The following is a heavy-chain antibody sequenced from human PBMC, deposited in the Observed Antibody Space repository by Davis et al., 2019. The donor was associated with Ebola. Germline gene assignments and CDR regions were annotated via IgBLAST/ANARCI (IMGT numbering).Heavy chain of an antibody. D-gene: IGHD6-19*01. V-gene: IGHV3-73*01. J-gene: IGHJ4*02. Sequence: GESLKISCAASGFTVSSNYMSWVRQASGKGLEWVGRIRSKANSYATAYAASVKGRFTISRDDSKNTAYLQMNSLKTEDTAVYYCISSAVAGTYDYWGQGTLVTVSS. CDR3: ISSAVAGTYDY. CDR1: GFTVSSNY. CDR2: IRSKANSYAT.